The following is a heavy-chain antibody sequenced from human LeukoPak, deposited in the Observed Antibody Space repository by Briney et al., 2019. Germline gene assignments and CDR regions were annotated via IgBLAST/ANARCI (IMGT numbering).Heavy chain of an antibody. CDR2: IRYDGNNK. J-gene: IGHJ4*02. CDR3: AKDNPLDY. CDR1: ASTFSSYT. D-gene: IGHD1-14*01. Sequence: GGSLRLSCSVSASTFSSYTMSWVRQAPGKGLEWVAFIRYDGNNKLYADSVKGRFTISRDNSKNTLYLHINSLRAEDTAVYYCAKDNPLDYWGQGTLVIVSS. V-gene: IGHV3-30*02.